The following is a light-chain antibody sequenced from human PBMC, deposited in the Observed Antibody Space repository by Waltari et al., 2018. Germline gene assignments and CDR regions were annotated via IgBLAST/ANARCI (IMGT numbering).Light chain of an antibody. V-gene: IGKV4-1*01. CDR3: QQYCTTPLT. CDR2: WAS. CDR1: QSVLFSLNNKNY. Sequence: DIVMTQSQDSLAVSLGERATNNCKSSQSVLFSLNNKNYLAWYQQKPGQPPKLLIYWASTRESGVPDRFSGSESGTDFNLTISSLQAEDVAVYYCQQYCTTPLTFGGGTKVEIK. J-gene: IGKJ4*01.